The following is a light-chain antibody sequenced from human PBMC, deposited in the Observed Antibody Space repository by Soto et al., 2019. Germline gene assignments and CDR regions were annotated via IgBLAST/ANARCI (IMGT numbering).Light chain of an antibody. J-gene: IGKJ4*01. CDR2: GAS. CDR1: QSVSSSY. Sequence: EFVLTQSPGTLSLSPGERATLSCRASQSVSSSYLAWYQQKPGQAPRILIYGASTRATGIPDRFSGSGSGTDFTLTISRLEPEDFAVYYCQQYGSSPPLPFGGGTKVGSN. V-gene: IGKV3-20*01. CDR3: QQYGSSPPLP.